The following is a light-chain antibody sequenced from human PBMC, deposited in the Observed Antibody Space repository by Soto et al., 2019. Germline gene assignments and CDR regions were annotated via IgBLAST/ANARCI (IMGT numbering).Light chain of an antibody. Sequence: EIVMTQFPATLAVSPGERATLSCRASQSVSSNLAWYQQRPGQAPRLLFYGASTRATGIPARFSGSGSGTDFTLTISRLEPEDFAVYYCQQYGSSPITFGQGTRLEIK. CDR2: GAS. J-gene: IGKJ5*01. CDR1: QSVSSN. CDR3: QQYGSSPIT. V-gene: IGKV3-15*01.